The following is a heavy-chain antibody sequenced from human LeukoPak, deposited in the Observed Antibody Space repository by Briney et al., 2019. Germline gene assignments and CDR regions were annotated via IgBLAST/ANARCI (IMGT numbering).Heavy chain of an antibody. CDR2: IYYSGGT. J-gene: IGHJ4*02. Sequence: SETLSLTCTVSGGSISSYYWSWIRQPPGKGLEWIGYIYYSGGTNYNPSLKSRVTISVDTSKNQFSLKLSSVTAADTAVYYCARESERYGADYWGQGTLVTVSS. CDR3: ARESERYGADY. V-gene: IGHV4-59*01. D-gene: IGHD4-17*01. CDR1: GGSISSYY.